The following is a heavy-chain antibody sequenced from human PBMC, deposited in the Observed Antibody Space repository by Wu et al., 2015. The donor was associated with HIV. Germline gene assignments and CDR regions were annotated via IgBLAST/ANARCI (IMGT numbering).Heavy chain of an antibody. V-gene: IGHV1-18*01. J-gene: IGHJ6*03. D-gene: IGHD3-16*01. Sequence: QAQLVQSGAEVKKPGASMKVSCKASGYTFTRYGINWVRQAPGQGLEWMGWISADNGETNYARKFRGRVTMTTDTSTNTAYMDLRTLRSDDTAIYYCARAIGDAGLIYYYYMDVWGKGTTVIVSS. CDR2: ISADNGET. CDR3: ARAIGDAGLIYYYYMDV. CDR1: GYTFTRYG.